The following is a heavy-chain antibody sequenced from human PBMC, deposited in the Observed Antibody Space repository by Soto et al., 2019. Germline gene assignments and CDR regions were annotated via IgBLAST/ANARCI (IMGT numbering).Heavy chain of an antibody. CDR2: IYYSGST. CDR1: GGSINSGGYY. D-gene: IGHD4-17*01. V-gene: IGHV4-31*03. CDR3: ARVSVTYADLNNWFDP. J-gene: IGHJ5*02. Sequence: PSETLSLTCTVSGGSINSGGYYWSWIRQHPGKGLEWIGYIYYSGSTYYNPSLKSRVTISVDTSKNQFSLKLTSVTAADTAVYYCARVSVTYADLNNWFDPWGQGTQVTVSS.